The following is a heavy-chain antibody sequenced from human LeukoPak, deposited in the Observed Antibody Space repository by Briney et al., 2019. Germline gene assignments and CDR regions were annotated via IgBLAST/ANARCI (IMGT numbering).Heavy chain of an antibody. D-gene: IGHD6-19*01. Sequence: GGSLRLSCAASGFTFNRNAISWVRQAPGKGLEWVSTIGGSGDKTFYADSVKGRFTNSRDNSKNMVHLQMNSLTGEDTALYYCVRRGDASSGWGDHDFWGQGALVTVSS. CDR1: GFTFNRNA. CDR3: VRRGDASSGWGDHDF. J-gene: IGHJ4*02. V-gene: IGHV3-23*01. CDR2: IGGSGDKT.